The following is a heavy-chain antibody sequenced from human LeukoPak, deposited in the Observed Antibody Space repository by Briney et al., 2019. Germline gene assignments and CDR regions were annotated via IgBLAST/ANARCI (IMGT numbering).Heavy chain of an antibody. V-gene: IGHV4-4*07. CDR2: IHTSGST. J-gene: IGHJ5*02. D-gene: IGHD4-11*01. Sequence: SETLSLTCTVSGGSISSYYWSWIRQPAGRGLEWIGRIHTSGSTNYNPSLKSRVTMSVDTSKNQFSLKLSSVTAADTAVYYCARESTTGYLNWFDPWGQGTLVTVSP. CDR3: ARESTTGYLNWFDP. CDR1: GGSISSYY.